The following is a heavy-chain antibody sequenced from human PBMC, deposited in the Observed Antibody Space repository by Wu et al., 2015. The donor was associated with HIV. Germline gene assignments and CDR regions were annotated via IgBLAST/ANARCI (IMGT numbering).Heavy chain of an antibody. CDR3: ARNIGAVATSLYSLGV. D-gene: IGHD5-12*01. CDR2: INPLFGTT. J-gene: IGHJ6*02. CDR1: GDGFTSYA. Sequence: QGQLVQFGAEVKKPGSSVKVTCKASGDGFTSYAVSWVRQAPGQGLEWMGGINPLFGTTKHAQKFQDRVTFTTDESKTTAYMELRSLRSEDTAVYYCARNIGAVATSLYSLGVWGQGTTVAVSS. V-gene: IGHV1-69*05.